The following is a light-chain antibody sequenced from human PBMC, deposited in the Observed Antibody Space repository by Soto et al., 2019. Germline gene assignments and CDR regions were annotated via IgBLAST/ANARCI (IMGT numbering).Light chain of an antibody. V-gene: IGLV2-14*01. CDR3: SSYTRSSTYV. J-gene: IGLJ1*01. Sequence: QSVLTQPASVSGSPGQSITISCTGTSSDVGGYNYVSWYQQHPGKAPKLMIYDVSNRPSGVSNRFSGSKSGNTASLTISGLQAEDEADYYCSSYTRSSTYVFGTVTTVTVL. CDR2: DVS. CDR1: SSDVGGYNY.